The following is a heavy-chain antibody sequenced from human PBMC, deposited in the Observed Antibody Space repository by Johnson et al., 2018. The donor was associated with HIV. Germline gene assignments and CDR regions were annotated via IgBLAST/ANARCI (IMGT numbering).Heavy chain of an antibody. CDR3: AKDPGRQWLVRGACDI. CDR2: INTAGGST. CDR1: GFTVSSNC. D-gene: IGHD6-19*01. Sequence: VQLVESGGGLIQPGGSLRLSCAASGFTVSSNCMTWVRQAPGKGLVWVARINTAGGSTSYVDSVKGRFTVSRDNAKNTLYLQMNSLRAEDTAVYYCAKDPGRQWLVRGACDIWGQGTMVTVSS. J-gene: IGHJ3*02. V-gene: IGHV3-74*01.